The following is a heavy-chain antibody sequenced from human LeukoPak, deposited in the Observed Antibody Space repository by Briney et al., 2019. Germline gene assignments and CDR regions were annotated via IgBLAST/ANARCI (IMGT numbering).Heavy chain of an antibody. CDR1: GFTFSSYW. V-gene: IGHV3-7*03. J-gene: IGHJ6*02. CDR3: ARVVVVAATDYGMDV. D-gene: IGHD2-15*01. CDR2: IKQDGSEK. Sequence: PGGSLRLSCAASGFTFSSYWMSWVRQAPGKGLEWVANIKQDGSEKYYVDSVKGRFTISRDNAKNSLYLQMNSLRAEDTAVYYCARVVVVAATDYGMDVWGQGTTVTVS.